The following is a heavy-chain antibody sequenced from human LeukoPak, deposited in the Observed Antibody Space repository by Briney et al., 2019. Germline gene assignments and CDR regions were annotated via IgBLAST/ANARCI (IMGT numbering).Heavy chain of an antibody. D-gene: IGHD3-10*01. CDR1: GFTFSSSA. Sequence: GGSLRLSCAASGFTFSSSAMNWVRQAPGNGLEWASAISGSGGGTYYGDSVKGRFTISRDNSKNTLYLQMNSLRAEDTAVYYCAKSAVPGPPGYMDVWGKGTTVTVSS. CDR2: ISGSGGGT. CDR3: AKSAVPGPPGYMDV. V-gene: IGHV3-23*01. J-gene: IGHJ6*03.